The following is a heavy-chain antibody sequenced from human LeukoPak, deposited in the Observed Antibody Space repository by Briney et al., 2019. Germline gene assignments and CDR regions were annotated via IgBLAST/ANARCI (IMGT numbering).Heavy chain of an antibody. V-gene: IGHV3-15*01. J-gene: IGHJ4*02. CDR1: GFTFNSYA. CDR2: IKSKADGETI. D-gene: IGHD1-20*01. Sequence: GGSPRLSCAASGFTFNSYAMSWVRQAPGKGLEWVGRIKSKADGETIDYAALVKGRFTFSRDDSKNMLYLQMNGLKSEDTAVYYCSTLTSRGLSDSWGQGTLVTVSS. CDR3: STLTSRGLSDS.